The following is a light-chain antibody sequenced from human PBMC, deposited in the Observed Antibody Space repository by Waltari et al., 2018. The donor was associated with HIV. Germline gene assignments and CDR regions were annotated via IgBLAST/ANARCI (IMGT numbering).Light chain of an antibody. CDR1: HSIFNN. CDR2: GAS. Sequence: ILIPQPPATVSVSPGERVTLSCTASHSIFNNVAWYQQRRGQAPRLVIYGASTRVTGVPDRFSGSGSGTEFTLTISSVQSEDFALYFGQQYNDWLALTFGGGTKVEV. CDR3: QQYNDWLALT. J-gene: IGKJ4*01. V-gene: IGKV3-15*01.